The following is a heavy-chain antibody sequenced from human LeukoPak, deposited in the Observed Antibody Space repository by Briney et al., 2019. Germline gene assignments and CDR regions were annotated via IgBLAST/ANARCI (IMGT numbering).Heavy chain of an antibody. CDR3: AREESSRLSAWFDP. CDR1: GGTFSSDA. CDR2: IIPIFGTA. V-gene: IGHV1-69*01. Sequence: SVKVSCKASGGTFSSDAISWVRQAPGQGLEWMGGIIPIFGTANYAQKFQGRVTITADESTSTAYMELSSLRSEDTAVYYCAREESSRLSAWFDPWGQGTLVTVSS. D-gene: IGHD6-13*01. J-gene: IGHJ5*02.